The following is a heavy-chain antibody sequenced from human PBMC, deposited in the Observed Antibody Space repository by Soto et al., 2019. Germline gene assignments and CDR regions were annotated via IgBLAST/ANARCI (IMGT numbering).Heavy chain of an antibody. CDR1: GYTFTSYA. CDR3: ARSGLGYCNSTSCYYMYV. Sequence: ASVKVSCKASGYTFTSYAMHWVRQAPGQRLEWMGWINAGNGNTEYSQKFQGRVTITRDTSASTAYMELSSLRSEDTAVYYCARSGLGYCNSTSCYYMYVWGKGNTVTVSS. D-gene: IGHD2-2*01. J-gene: IGHJ6*03. V-gene: IGHV1-3*01. CDR2: INAGNGNT.